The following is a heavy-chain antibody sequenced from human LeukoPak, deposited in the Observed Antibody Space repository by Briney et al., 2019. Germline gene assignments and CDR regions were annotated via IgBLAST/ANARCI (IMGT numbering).Heavy chain of an antibody. V-gene: IGHV1-18*01. D-gene: IGHD1-26*01. J-gene: IGHJ4*02. CDR1: GYTFTSYG. CDR2: ITAYNDST. Sequence: GASVKVSCKTSGYTFTSYGVTWVRQAPGQGLEWMGWITAYNDSTNYAQKFQGRVTMTTDTSTSAAYMELRSLRSDDTAVYYCARVGGGSYYFYFDSWGQGTLVTVST. CDR3: ARVGGGSYYFYFDS.